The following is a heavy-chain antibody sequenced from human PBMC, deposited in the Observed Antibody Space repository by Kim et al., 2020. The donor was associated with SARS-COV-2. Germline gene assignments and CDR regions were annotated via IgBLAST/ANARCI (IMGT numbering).Heavy chain of an antibody. D-gene: IGHD3-22*01. Sequence: DSVKGRFTISRDNSKNTLYLQMNSLRAEDTAVYYCAKMGITMIVADAFDIWGQGTMVTVSS. V-gene: IGHV3-30*02. CDR3: AKMGITMIVADAFDI. J-gene: IGHJ3*02.